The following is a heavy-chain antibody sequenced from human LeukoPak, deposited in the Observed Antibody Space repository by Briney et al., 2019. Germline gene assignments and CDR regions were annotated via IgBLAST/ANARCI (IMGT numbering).Heavy chain of an antibody. V-gene: IGHV3-7*03. CDR2: IKQDGSEK. CDR3: GKKSAMGCFAP. CDR1: GFTFSSYW. J-gene: IGHJ5*02. D-gene: IGHD2-2*01. Sequence: GGSLRLSCAASGFTFSSYWMSWVRQAPGKGLEWVANIKQDGSEKYYVDSVKGRFTISRDNSKNTLYLQMNSLRAEDTAVYYCGKKSAMGCFAPGGRGPLVTFSS.